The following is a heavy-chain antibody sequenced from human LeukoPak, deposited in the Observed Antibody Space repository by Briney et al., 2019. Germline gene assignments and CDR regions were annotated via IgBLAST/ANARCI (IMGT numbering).Heavy chain of an antibody. V-gene: IGHV4-59*13. Sequence: SETLSLTCTVSGGSISSYYWSWIRQPPGKGLEWIGYIYYSGSTNYNPSLKSRVTISVDTSKNQFSLKLSSVTAADTAVYYCAREGGGLRFGESPFDYWGQGTLVTVSS. CDR2: IYYSGST. CDR3: AREGGGLRFGESPFDY. D-gene: IGHD3-10*01. CDR1: GGSISSYY. J-gene: IGHJ4*02.